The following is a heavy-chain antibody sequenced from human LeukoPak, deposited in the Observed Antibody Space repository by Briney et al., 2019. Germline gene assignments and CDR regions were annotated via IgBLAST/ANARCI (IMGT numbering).Heavy chain of an antibody. V-gene: IGHV3-21*01. J-gene: IGHJ6*04. CDR1: GFTFSSYS. Sequence: PGGSLRLSCAASGFTFSSYSMNWVRHAPGKGLEWVSSISSSSSYIYYADSVKGRFTISRDNAKNSLYLQMNSLRAEDRAVYYCAELGITMIGGVWGKGTTVTLSS. D-gene: IGHD3-10*02. CDR3: AELGITMIGGV. CDR2: ISSSSSYI.